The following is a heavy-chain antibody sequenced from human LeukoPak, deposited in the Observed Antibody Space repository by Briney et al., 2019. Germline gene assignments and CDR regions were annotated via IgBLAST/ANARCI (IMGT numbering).Heavy chain of an antibody. CDR3: ARRPTSGTYGYYFDY. CDR2: IYYTGST. D-gene: IGHD1-26*01. J-gene: IGHJ4*02. Sequence: ETPSLTCAVSGGSISSSTYYWGWIRQPPGKGLEWIGSIYYTGSTYYNPSLKSRVTISVDTSKNQFSLKLRSVTAADTAVYYCARRPTSGTYGYYFDYWGQGTLVTVSS. CDR1: GGSISSSTYY. V-gene: IGHV4-39*01.